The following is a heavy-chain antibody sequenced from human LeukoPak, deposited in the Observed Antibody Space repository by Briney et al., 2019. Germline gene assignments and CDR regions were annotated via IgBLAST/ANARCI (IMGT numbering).Heavy chain of an antibody. J-gene: IGHJ1*01. CDR3: ARGGGTEWELPPAEYFQH. CDR2: INPSGGST. D-gene: IGHD1-26*01. V-gene: IGHV1-46*01. Sequence: ASVKVSCKASGYTFTSYYMHWVRQAPGQGLEWMGIINPSGGSTSYAQKFQGRVTMTRDTSTSTVYMELSSLRSEDTVMYYCARGGGTEWELPPAEYFQHWGQGTLVTVSS. CDR1: GYTFTSYY.